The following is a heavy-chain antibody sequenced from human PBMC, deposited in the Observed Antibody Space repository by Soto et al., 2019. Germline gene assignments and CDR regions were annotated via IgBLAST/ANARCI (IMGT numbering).Heavy chain of an antibody. Sequence: GGSLRLSCAASGFSFSDYAMHWVRRAPGKGLEWVSVVGGSGGSTYYADSVKGRFTISRDNSKNTLYLQMNSLRAEDTAVYYCAKSKAARPNYYGMDVWGQGTTVTVSS. CDR3: AKSKAARPNYYGMDV. V-gene: IGHV3-23*01. CDR1: GFSFSDYA. J-gene: IGHJ6*02. CDR2: VGGSGGST. D-gene: IGHD6-6*01.